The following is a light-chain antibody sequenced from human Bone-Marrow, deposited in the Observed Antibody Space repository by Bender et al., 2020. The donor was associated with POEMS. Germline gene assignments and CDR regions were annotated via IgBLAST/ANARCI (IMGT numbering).Light chain of an antibody. Sequence: QSALTQPRSVSGSPGQSVTFSCTGTSSDVGAYNYVSWYQQHPGKAPKLIIFDVTKRPSGVPDRFSGSRSGDTASLTISCLQIEDEADYYCCSFAGSNTYLFGSGTRVIV. J-gene: IGLJ1*01. V-gene: IGLV2-11*01. CDR1: SSDVGAYNY. CDR3: CSFAGSNTYL. CDR2: DVT.